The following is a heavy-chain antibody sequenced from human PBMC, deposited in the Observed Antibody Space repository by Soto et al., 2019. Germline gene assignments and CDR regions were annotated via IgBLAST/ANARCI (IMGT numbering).Heavy chain of an antibody. Sequence: QVQLVQSGAEMKNPGASVKVSCKASGYTFINYGINWVRQAPGQGLEWVGGIIPMYGAANYAQKFKGRVTLTADKSTSTAYMDLTSLTSEDTAVYYCAREAVEVTAGGGGAFDIWGQGTLITVSS. CDR2: IIPMYGAA. CDR1: GYTFINYG. V-gene: IGHV1-69*06. CDR3: AREAVEVTAGGGGAFDI. D-gene: IGHD2-21*01. J-gene: IGHJ3*02.